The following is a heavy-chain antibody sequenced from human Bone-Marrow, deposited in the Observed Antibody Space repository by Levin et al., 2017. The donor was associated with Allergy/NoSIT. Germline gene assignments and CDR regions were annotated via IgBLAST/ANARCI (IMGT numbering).Heavy chain of an antibody. CDR3: ARVPKYYGDYVSRFDY. CDR1: GYTFTSYG. J-gene: IGHJ4*02. V-gene: IGHV1-18*01. D-gene: IGHD4-17*01. Sequence: GESLKISCKASGYTFTSYGISWVRQAPGQGLEWMGWISAYNGNTNYAQKLQGRVTMTTDTSTSTAYMELRSLRSDDTAVYYCARVPKYYGDYVSRFDYWGQGTLVTVSS. CDR2: ISAYNGNT.